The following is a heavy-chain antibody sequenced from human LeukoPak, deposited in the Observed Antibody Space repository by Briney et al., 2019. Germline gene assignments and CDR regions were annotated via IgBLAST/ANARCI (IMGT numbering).Heavy chain of an antibody. CDR1: GCSLSSGGYS. Sequence: PSETLSLTCAVSGCSLSSGGYSWRWIPHPPGKALEWIGYIYHSGNTYYNPSLKSRVTISVDRPKYQFSLKLSSVTAADTDVYYCARARSSGWYFDFDYWGQGTLVTVSS. J-gene: IGHJ4*02. CDR2: IYHSGNT. CDR3: ARARSSGWYFDFDY. D-gene: IGHD6-19*01. V-gene: IGHV4-30-2*01.